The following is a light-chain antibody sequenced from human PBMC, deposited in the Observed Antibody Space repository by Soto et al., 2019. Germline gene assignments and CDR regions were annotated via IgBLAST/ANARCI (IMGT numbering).Light chain of an antibody. Sequence: QSALTQPASVSGSPGQSIAISCTGTRSDVGAYNYVSWYQQHPGKAPKLMISEVTNRPSGVSDRFSGSKSGNTASLTFSRLQAEDEADYYCSSFTSRFTFVFGTGTKLTVL. V-gene: IGLV2-14*01. CDR2: EVT. CDR3: SSFTSRFTFV. CDR1: RSDVGAYNY. J-gene: IGLJ1*01.